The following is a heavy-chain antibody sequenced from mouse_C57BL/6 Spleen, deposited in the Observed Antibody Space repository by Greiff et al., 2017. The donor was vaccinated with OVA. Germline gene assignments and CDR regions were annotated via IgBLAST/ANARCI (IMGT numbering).Heavy chain of an antibody. CDR2: IYPGDGDT. CDR3: ASYYGSSFSWFAY. D-gene: IGHD1-1*01. CDR1: GYAFSSSW. J-gene: IGHJ3*01. Sequence: QVQLQQSGPELVKPGASVKISCKASGYAFSSSWMNWVKQRPGKGLEWIGRIYPGDGDTNYNGKFKGKATLTADKSSSTAYMQLSSLTSEDSAVYFCASYYGSSFSWFAYWGQGTLVTVSA. V-gene: IGHV1-82*01.